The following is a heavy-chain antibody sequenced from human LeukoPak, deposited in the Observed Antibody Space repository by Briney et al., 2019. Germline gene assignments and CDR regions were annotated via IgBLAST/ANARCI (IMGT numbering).Heavy chain of an antibody. D-gene: IGHD3-3*01. CDR3: AGPDYDFWT. Sequence: GGSLRLSCAASGFTFSSYEMNWVRQAPGKGLEWDSYISSSGSTIYYADSVKGRFTISRDNAKNSLYLQMNSLRAEDTAVYYCAGPDYDFWTWGQGTLVTVSS. V-gene: IGHV3-48*03. CDR2: ISSSGSTI. J-gene: IGHJ5*02. CDR1: GFTFSSYE.